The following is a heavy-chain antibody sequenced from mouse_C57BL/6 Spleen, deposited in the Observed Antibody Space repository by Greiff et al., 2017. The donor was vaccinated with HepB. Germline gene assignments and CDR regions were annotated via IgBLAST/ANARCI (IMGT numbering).Heavy chain of an antibody. V-gene: IGHV1-52*01. CDR3: ARRGYGSSGVYAMDY. CDR2: IDPSDSET. Sequence: QVQLQQPGAELVRPGSSVKLSCKASGYTFTSYWMHWVKQRPIQGLEWIGNIDPSDSETHYNQKFKDKATLTVDKSSSTAYMQLSSLTSEDSAVYYCARRGYGSSGVYAMDYWGQGTSVTVSS. J-gene: IGHJ4*01. D-gene: IGHD1-1*01. CDR1: GYTFTSYW.